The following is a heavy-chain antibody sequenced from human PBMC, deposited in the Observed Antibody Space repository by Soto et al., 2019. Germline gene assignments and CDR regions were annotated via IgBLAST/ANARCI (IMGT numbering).Heavy chain of an antibody. CDR3: ARGLYCTNGVCYTGAFDI. J-gene: IGHJ3*02. CDR2: INHSGST. D-gene: IGHD2-8*01. Sequence: PSETLSLTCAVYGGSFSGYYWSWIRQPPGKGLEWIGEINHSGSTNYNPSLKSRVTISVDTSKNQFSLKLSSVTAADTAVYYCARGLYCTNGVCYTGAFDIWGQGTMVTVSS. V-gene: IGHV4-34*01. CDR1: GGSFSGYY.